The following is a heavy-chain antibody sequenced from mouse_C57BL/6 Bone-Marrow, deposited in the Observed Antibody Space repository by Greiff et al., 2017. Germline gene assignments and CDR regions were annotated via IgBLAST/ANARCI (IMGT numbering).Heavy chain of an antibody. CDR2: INPSSGYT. J-gene: IGHJ2*01. CDR1: GYTFTSYT. Sequence: VQLQQSGAELARPGASVKMSCKASGYTFTSYTMHWVKQRPGQGLEWIGYINPSSGYTKYNQKFKDKATLTADKSSSTAYMQLSSLTSEDSAVYYCASLRTGTNYWGQGTTRTVSS. V-gene: IGHV1-4*01. CDR3: ASLRTGTNY. D-gene: IGHD4-1*01.